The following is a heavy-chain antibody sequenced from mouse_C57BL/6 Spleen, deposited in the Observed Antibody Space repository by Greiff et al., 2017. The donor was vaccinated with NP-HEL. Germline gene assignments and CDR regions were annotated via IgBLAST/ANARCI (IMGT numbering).Heavy chain of an antibody. CDR2: IDPETGGT. V-gene: IGHV1-15*01. J-gene: IGHJ2*01. CDR3: TRQQLD. Sequence: QVQLKESGAELVKPGASVTLSCKASGYTFTDYEMHWVKQTPVHGLEWIGAIDPETGGTAYNQKFKGKAILTADKSSSTAYMELRSLTSEDSAVYYCTRQQLDWGQGTTLTVSS. CDR1: GYTFTDYE.